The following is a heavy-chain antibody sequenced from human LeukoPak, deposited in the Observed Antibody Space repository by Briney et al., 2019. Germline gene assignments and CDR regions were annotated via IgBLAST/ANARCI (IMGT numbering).Heavy chain of an antibody. CDR1: GFTFGSYA. J-gene: IGHJ4*02. CDR2: ISGSGDST. V-gene: IGHV3-23*01. D-gene: IGHD4/OR15-4a*01. Sequence: GGSLRLSCAASGFTFGSYAMSCVRQAPGKGLEWVSGISGSGDSTYYADSVKGRFTISRDNSKNTLYLQMNSLRAEDTAVYYCARRAGAYSHPYDYWGQGTLVTVSS. CDR3: ARRAGAYSHPYDY.